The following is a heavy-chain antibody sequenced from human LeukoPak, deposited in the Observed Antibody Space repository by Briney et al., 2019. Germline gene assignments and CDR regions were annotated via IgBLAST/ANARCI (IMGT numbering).Heavy chain of an antibody. CDR3: ARDQLL. J-gene: IGHJ4*02. CDR1: GFTFSSYW. D-gene: IGHD1-1*01. CDR2: VSPDGRTT. Sequence: GGSLRLSCAASGFTFSSYWMHWVRQTPEKGLVWVSHVSPDGRTTTYADSVKGRFTIFRDNAKSTLYLQMNGLRAEDTAVYYCARDQLLWGQGTLVTVSS. V-gene: IGHV3-74*01.